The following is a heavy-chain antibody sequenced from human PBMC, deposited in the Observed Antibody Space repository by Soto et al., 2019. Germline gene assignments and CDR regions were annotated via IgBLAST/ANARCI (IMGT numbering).Heavy chain of an antibody. CDR3: ARWRVTARYYYYGMDV. J-gene: IGHJ6*02. CDR1: GGTFSSYT. Sequence: QVQLVQSGAEVKKPGSSVKVSCKASGGTFSSYTISWVRQAPVQGLEWMGRIIPILGIANYAQKFQGRVTITADKSTSTAYMELSSLRSEDTAVYYCARWRVTARYYYYGMDVWGQGTTVTVS. D-gene: IGHD2-21*02. CDR2: IIPILGIA. V-gene: IGHV1-69*02.